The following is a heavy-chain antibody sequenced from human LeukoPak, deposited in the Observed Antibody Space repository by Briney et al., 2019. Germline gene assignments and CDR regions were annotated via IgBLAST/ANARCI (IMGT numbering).Heavy chain of an antibody. CDR1: GGSFSGYY. J-gene: IGHJ5*02. CDR2: INHSGST. D-gene: IGHD3-16*01. Sequence: SETLSFTCAVYGGSFSGYYWSWIRQSPGKGLEWIGEINHSGSTNYNPSLKSRVTISVDTSKNQFSLKLSSVTAADTAVYYCATPGWGTDNWFDPWGQGTLVTVSS. V-gene: IGHV4-34*01. CDR3: ATPGWGTDNWFDP.